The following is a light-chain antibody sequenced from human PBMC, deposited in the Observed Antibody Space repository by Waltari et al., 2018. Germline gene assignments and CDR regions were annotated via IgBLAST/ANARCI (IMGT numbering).Light chain of an antibody. J-gene: IGLJ3*02. Sequence: QSVLTQPPSVSGAPGQRVTISCPGTSSNIGAGSDVHWYQQLPGTAPQLLIYANSNRPSGVPDRFSGSKSGTSASLAITGLQAEDEADYYCQSYDSSLSGSWVFGGGTKLTVL. CDR1: SSNIGAGSD. V-gene: IGLV1-40*01. CDR2: ANS. CDR3: QSYDSSLSGSWV.